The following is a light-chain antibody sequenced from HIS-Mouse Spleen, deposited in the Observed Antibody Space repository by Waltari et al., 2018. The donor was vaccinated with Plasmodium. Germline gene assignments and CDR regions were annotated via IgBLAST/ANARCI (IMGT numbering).Light chain of an antibody. V-gene: IGLV3-1*01. CDR3: QAWDSSTVV. Sequence: SYELTQPPSVSVSPGQTDSIPCSGDNLGATYACWYQQKPGQSPVLVIYQDSKRPSGIPERFSGSNSGNTATLTISGTQAMDEADYYCQAWDSSTVVFGGRTKLTVL. CDR1: NLGATY. CDR2: QDS. J-gene: IGLJ2*01.